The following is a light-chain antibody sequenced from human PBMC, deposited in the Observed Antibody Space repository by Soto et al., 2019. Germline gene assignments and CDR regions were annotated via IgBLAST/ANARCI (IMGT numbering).Light chain of an antibody. CDR1: SSDVGAYNY. Sequence: QSVLTQPASVSGSPGQSITISCTGASSDVGAYNYVCWYQQYPGKAPKLIIYAVTHRPSGVSNRFSGSKSGNTASLSISGLQAEDEADYYCRSYTSSSTVLFGGGTKLTVL. CDR2: AVT. CDR3: RSYTSSSTVL. J-gene: IGLJ2*01. V-gene: IGLV2-14*01.